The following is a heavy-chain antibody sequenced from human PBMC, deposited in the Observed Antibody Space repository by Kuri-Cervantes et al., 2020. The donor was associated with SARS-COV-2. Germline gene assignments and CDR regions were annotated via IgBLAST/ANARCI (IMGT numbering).Heavy chain of an antibody. J-gene: IGHJ4*02. CDR2: ISSSSSYI. CDR3: ASRGVMVEMATEADLYY. V-gene: IGHV3-21*01. D-gene: IGHD5-24*01. CDR1: GFTFSSYS. Sequence: GGSLRLSCAASGFTFSSYSMNWVRQAPGKGLEWVSSISSSSSYIYYADSVKGRFTISRDNAKNSLYLQMNSLGAEDTAVYYCASRGVMVEMATEADLYYWGQGTLVTVSS.